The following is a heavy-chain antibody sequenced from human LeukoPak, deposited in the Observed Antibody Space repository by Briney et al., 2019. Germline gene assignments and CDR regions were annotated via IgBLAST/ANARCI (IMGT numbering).Heavy chain of an antibody. J-gene: IGHJ4*02. CDR2: FKPSNGDT. D-gene: IGHD3-10*01. V-gene: IGHV1-2*02. Sequence: ASVKVSCKASGYTFTGYFMHWVRPAPGQGLEWMGWFKPSNGDTNYAQKFQGRVTMTRDTSINTAYMELSRLTSDDTAVYYCARDRPTHISGTYGHLDYWGQGTLVTVSS. CDR1: GYTFTGYF. CDR3: ARDRPTHISGTYGHLDY.